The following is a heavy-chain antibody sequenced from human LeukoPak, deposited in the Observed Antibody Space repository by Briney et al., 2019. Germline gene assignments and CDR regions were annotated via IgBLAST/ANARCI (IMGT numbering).Heavy chain of an antibody. CDR3: AREQQAAAFDY. CDR2: MNPNSGNT. Sequence: ASVKVSCKASGYTFTSYDINWVRQATGQGLEWMGWMNPNSGNTGYAQKFQGRVTITADKSTSTAYMELSSLRSEDTAVYYCAREQQAAAFDYWGQGTLVTVSS. J-gene: IGHJ4*02. D-gene: IGHD6-13*01. V-gene: IGHV1-8*01. CDR1: GYTFTSYD.